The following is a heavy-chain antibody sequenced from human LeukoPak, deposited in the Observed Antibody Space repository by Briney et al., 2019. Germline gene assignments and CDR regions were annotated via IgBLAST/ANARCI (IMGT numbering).Heavy chain of an antibody. J-gene: IGHJ4*02. CDR3: AKGLRNHYYDSSGYYYGFGY. CDR2: IYHSGST. CDR1: GGSISSSNW. Sequence: PSGTLSLTCAVSGGSISSSNWWSWVRQPPGKGLEWIGEIYHSGSTNYNPSLKSRVTISVDKSKNQFSLKLSSVTAADTAVYYCAKGLRNHYYDSSGYYYGFGYWGQGTLVTVSS. D-gene: IGHD3-22*01. V-gene: IGHV4-4*02.